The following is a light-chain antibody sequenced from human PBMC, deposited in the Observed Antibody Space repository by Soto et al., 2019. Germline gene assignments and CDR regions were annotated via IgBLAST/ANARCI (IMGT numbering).Light chain of an antibody. CDR3: QQYGSSLSIT. V-gene: IGKV3-20*01. Sequence: EIVLTQSPGTLSLSPGERVTLSCRASQSVRSSYLAWYQQKPGQAPRLLIYGASSRATGISDRFSGSGSGTDFTLTISRLEPEDFAVYYCQQYGSSLSITFGQGTRLENK. CDR1: QSVRSSY. J-gene: IGKJ5*01. CDR2: GAS.